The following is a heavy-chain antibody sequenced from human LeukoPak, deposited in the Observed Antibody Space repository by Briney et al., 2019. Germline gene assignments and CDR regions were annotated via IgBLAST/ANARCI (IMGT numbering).Heavy chain of an antibody. CDR2: IYTSGST. V-gene: IGHV4-61*02. J-gene: IGHJ6*03. Sequence: PSETLSLTCTVSGGSISSGSYYWSWIRQPAGKGLEWIERIYTSGSTNYNPSLKSRVTISVDTSKNQFSLKLSSMTAADTAVYYCARDASGYYDSGTYYNVYMDVWGKGTTVTISS. CDR1: GGSISSGSYY. CDR3: ARDASGYYDSGTYYNVYMDV. D-gene: IGHD3-10*01.